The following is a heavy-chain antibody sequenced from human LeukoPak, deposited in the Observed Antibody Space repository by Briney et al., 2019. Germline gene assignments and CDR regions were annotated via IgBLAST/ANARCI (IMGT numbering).Heavy chain of an antibody. CDR3: ARDWSGYFGGAFDI. J-gene: IGHJ3*02. D-gene: IGHD3-3*01. V-gene: IGHV4-59*01. Sequence: PSETLSLTCTVSGGSISSYYWSWIRQPPGKGLEWIGYIYYSGSTNYNPSLKSRVTISVDTSKNQFSLKLSPVTAADTAVYSCARDWSGYFGGAFDICGQGTMVTVSS. CDR2: IYYSGST. CDR1: GGSISSYY.